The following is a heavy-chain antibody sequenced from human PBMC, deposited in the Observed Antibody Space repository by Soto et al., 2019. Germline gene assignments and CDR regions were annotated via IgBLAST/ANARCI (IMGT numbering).Heavy chain of an antibody. CDR2: IRTKANNYAT. CDR1: GFTLSGSS. D-gene: IGHD6-19*01. V-gene: IGHV3-73*01. Sequence: GGSLRLSCAASGFTLSGSSMHWVRQASGKGLEWVGRIRTKANNYATAYAASVEGRITISRDDSKNMVYLLMNSLKTEDTAVYYCTRPGYSSGWEDYWGQGTLVTVSS. CDR3: TRPGYSSGWEDY. J-gene: IGHJ4*02.